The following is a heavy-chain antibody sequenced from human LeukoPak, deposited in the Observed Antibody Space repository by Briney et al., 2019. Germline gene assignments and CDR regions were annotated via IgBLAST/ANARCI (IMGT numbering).Heavy chain of an antibody. CDR1: GFTFRSFG. CDR2: IKQDRSEK. V-gene: IGHV3-7*01. Sequence: GGSLRLSCAASGFTFRSFGMHWVRQAPGKGLDLVANIKQDRSEKYYVDSVKGRFTISRDNAKNSLYLQMNSLRAEDTAVYYCARLREIPVFGVVTKSTSYFDYWGQGTLVTVSS. CDR3: ARLREIPVFGVVTKSTSYFDY. D-gene: IGHD3-3*01. J-gene: IGHJ4*02.